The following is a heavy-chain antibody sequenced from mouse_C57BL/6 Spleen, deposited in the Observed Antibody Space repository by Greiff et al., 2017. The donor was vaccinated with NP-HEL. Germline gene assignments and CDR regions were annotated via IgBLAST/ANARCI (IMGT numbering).Heavy chain of an antibody. V-gene: IGHV1-55*01. D-gene: IGHD1-1*01. CDR1: GYTFTSSW. Sequence: VQLQQSGAELVKPGASVKMSCKASGYTFTSSWITWVKQRPGQGLEWIGDIYPGSGSTNYNEKFKSKATLTVDTSSSTAYMQLSSLTSEDSAVYYCAINYYGSSYVYLDVWGTGTTVTVSS. CDR2: IYPGSGST. CDR3: AINYYGSSYVYLDV. J-gene: IGHJ1*03.